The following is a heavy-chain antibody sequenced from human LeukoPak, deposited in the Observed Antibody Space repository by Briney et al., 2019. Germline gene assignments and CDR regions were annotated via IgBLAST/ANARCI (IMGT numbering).Heavy chain of an antibody. D-gene: IGHD1-26*01. V-gene: IGHV3-74*01. Sequence: PGGSLRLSCAASGFTFSSYAMSWVRQAPGKGLVWVSRINSDGSSTSYADSVKGRFTISRDNAKNTLYLQMHSLRAEDTAVYYCARERRVGATTYGMDVWGQGTTVTVSS. CDR3: ARERRVGATTYGMDV. CDR2: INSDGSST. CDR1: GFTFSSYA. J-gene: IGHJ6*02.